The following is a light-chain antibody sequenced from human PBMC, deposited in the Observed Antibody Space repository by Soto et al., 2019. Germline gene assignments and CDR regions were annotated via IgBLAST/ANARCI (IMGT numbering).Light chain of an antibody. CDR1: SSNIGAGYD. Sequence: QSVLTQPPSVSGAPGQGVTISCTGSSSNIGAGYDVHWYQQLPGTAPKLLIHGNSNRPSGVPDRFSGSKSGTSASLAITGLQAEDEADYYCQSYDSSLSGSRVSGTGTKVTV. V-gene: IGLV1-40*01. CDR2: GNS. CDR3: QSYDSSLSGSRV. J-gene: IGLJ1*01.